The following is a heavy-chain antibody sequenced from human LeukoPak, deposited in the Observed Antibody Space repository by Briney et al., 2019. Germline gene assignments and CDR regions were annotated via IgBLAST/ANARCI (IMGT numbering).Heavy chain of an antibody. D-gene: IGHD3-10*01. CDR2: TYYRSKWDN. J-gene: IGHJ5*02. V-gene: IGHV6-1*01. Sequence: SQTLSLTCAISGDSVSSNSAAWNWIRQSTSRGLEWLGRTYYRSKWDNDYAVSVKSRITINPDTSKNQFSLQLNSVTPEDTAVYYCARDIKLTMVRGVIRRGNWFDPWGQGTLVTVSS. CDR1: GDSVSSNSAA. CDR3: ARDIKLTMVRGVIRRGNWFDP.